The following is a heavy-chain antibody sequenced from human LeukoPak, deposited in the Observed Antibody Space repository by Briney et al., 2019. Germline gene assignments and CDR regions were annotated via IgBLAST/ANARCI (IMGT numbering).Heavy chain of an antibody. CDR2: IYYSGST. J-gene: IGHJ4*02. V-gene: IGHV4-59*01. Sequence: SETLSLTCTVSGGSINSYFWSWIRQPPGKGLEWIGYIYYSGSTNYNPSLKSRVTISVDTSKNQFSLMLSSVTAADTAVYYCARTSDPGYFDYWGQGTLVTVSS. CDR3: ARTSDPGYFDY. CDR1: GGSINSYF.